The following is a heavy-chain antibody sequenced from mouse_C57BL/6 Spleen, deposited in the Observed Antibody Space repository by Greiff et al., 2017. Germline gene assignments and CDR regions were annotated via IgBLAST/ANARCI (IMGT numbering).Heavy chain of an antibody. CDR2: IWSGGST. CDR1: GFSLTSYG. J-gene: IGHJ1*03. V-gene: IGHV2-2*01. Sequence: VQLKESGPGLVQPSQSLSITCTVSGFSLTSYGVHWVRQSPGKGLEWLGVIWSGGSTDYNAAFISRLSISKDNSKSQVFFKMNSLQADDTAIYYCARCYGSEGYFDVWGTGTTVTVSS. CDR3: ARCYGSEGYFDV. D-gene: IGHD1-1*01.